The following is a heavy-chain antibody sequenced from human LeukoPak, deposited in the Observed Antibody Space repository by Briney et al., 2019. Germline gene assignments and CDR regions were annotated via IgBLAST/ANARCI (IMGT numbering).Heavy chain of an antibody. D-gene: IGHD3-16*01. V-gene: IGHV3-30-3*02. CDR2: ISYDGSNK. Sequence: GGSLRLSCAASGFTFSSYAMHWVRQAPGKGLEWVAVISYDGSNKYYADSVKGRFAVSRDNSKNTLFLQMNSLRVEDTAVYYCAKDRLRFDSTTGFDTWGQGTPVTVSS. CDR3: AKDRLRFDSTTGFDT. J-gene: IGHJ4*02. CDR1: GFTFSSYA.